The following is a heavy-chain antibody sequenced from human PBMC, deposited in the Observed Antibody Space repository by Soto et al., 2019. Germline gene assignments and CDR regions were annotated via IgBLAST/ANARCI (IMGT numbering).Heavy chain of an antibody. J-gene: IGHJ3*02. Sequence: SVKVSCKASGGTFSSYAISWVRQAPGQGLEWMGGIIPIFGTANYAQKFQGRVTITADESTSTAYMELSSLRSEDTAVYYCARGSGIAVAGNHDAFDIWGQGTMVTVSS. CDR1: GGTFSSYA. CDR2: IIPIFGTA. D-gene: IGHD6-19*01. V-gene: IGHV1-69*13. CDR3: ARGSGIAVAGNHDAFDI.